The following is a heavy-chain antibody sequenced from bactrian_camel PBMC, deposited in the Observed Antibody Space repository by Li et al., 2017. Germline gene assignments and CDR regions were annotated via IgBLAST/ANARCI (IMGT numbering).Heavy chain of an antibody. CDR1: GFTFSNYA. Sequence: DVQLVESGGGLVQPGGSLGLSCAFSGFTFSNYAMSWVRQAPGKGLEWVSRINDGGDKTGYADSVRGRFIISRDNAMNAVYLQLNSLKTEDMAMYYCTKEHVPVRWGQGTQVTV. V-gene: IGHV3S40*01. CDR2: INDGGDKT. CDR3: TKEHVPVR. J-gene: IGHJ4*01.